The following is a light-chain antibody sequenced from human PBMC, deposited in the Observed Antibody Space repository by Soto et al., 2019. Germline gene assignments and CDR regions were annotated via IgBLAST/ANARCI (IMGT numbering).Light chain of an antibody. J-gene: IGLJ1*01. CDR2: DVT. V-gene: IGLV2-11*01. Sequence: QSALTQPRSVSGSPGQSVTISCTGTSSDVGGYNFVSRYQHPPGKAPKLMLYDVTNRPSGVPDRFSGSKSDNTASLTISGLQAEDEADYYCCSYAGSDTYVFGTGTKLTVL. CDR3: CSYAGSDTYV. CDR1: SSDVGGYNF.